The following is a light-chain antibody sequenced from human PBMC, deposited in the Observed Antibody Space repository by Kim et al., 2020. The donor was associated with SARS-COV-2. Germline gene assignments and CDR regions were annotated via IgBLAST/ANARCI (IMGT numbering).Light chain of an antibody. CDR1: QSVSSNY. V-gene: IGKV3-20*01. CDR3: QQYGRSPPDT. CDR2: GAS. J-gene: IGKJ2*01. Sequence: EIVLTQSPGTLSLSPGERATLSCRASQSVSSNYLAWYQQKPGQAPRLLIYGASSRATGIPDRFSGSGSGTDFTLTISSLEPEDFAVYYCQQYGRSPPDTFGQGTKLEI.